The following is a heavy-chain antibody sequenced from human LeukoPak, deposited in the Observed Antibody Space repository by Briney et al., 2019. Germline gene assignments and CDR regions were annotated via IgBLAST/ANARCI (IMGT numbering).Heavy chain of an antibody. CDR3: SRSHDDGGLYFYYYMDV. CDR2: LDSSGST. V-gene: IGHV4-39*01. CDR1: GGSISSRSDY. Sequence: SETLSLTCTVSGGSISSRSDYWGWIRQTPGKGREWIGNLDSSGSTYYNPSLKSRVTISVGTSKNQFSLNLRSVTAADTAIYFCSRSHDDGGLYFYYYMDVSGKWTTVTVSS. J-gene: IGHJ6*03. D-gene: IGHD4-23*01.